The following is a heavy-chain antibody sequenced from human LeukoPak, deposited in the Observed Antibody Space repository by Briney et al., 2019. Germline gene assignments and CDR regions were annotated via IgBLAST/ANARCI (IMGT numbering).Heavy chain of an antibody. V-gene: IGHV3-74*01. Sequence: GGSLRLSCAASGFTFSSYWMHWVRQAPGKGLVWVSRINSDGSSTSYADSVKGRFTISRDNAKNTLYLQMNSLRAEDTAVYYCASLVARDAFDIWGQGTMVTVSS. CDR2: INSDGSST. J-gene: IGHJ3*02. CDR3: ASLVARDAFDI. CDR1: GFTFSSYW. D-gene: IGHD5-12*01.